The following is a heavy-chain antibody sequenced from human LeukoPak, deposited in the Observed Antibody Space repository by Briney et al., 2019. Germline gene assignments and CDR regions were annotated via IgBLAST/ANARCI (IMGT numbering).Heavy chain of an antibody. J-gene: IGHJ3*01. CDR1: GFRFRKYS. CDR3: AKAIHYLDRWDAFDV. V-gene: IGHV3-23*01. CDR2: ITRREGNT. Sequence: PGGSLRLSCVASGFRFRKYSTSWVRQAQGQGMERVSSITRREGNTYAADSVKGRFTISRDSSEDTIDLQMNSLRAEDTAIYYCAKAIHYLDRWDAFDVWGRGTMVIVSS. D-gene: IGHD2-2*03.